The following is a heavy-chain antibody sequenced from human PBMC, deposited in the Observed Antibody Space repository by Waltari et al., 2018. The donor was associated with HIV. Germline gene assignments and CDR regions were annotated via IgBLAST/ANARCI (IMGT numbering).Heavy chain of an antibody. CDR2: IFHSGST. CDR3: VRAQDGLDHYLDY. J-gene: IGHJ4*02. V-gene: IGHV4-38-2*02. CDR1: GYSISSGYY. Sequence: QVQLQESGPGLVKPSETLSLTCTVSGYSISSGYYWAWIRQPPGKGPEWVGSIFHSGSTYYTPSRKSRVTISVDTSKNQFSLKMTSVTAADTAVYYCVRAQDGLDHYLDYWGQGTLVTVSS. D-gene: IGHD1-1*01.